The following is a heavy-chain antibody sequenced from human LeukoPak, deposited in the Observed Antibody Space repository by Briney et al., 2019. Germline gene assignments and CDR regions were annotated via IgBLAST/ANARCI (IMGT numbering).Heavy chain of an antibody. V-gene: IGHV1-69*02. D-gene: IGHD6-19*01. CDR2: IIPILGIA. Sequence: ASVKVSCKASGGTFSSYTISWMRQAPGQGLEWMGRIIPILGIANYAQKFQGRVTITADKSTSTAYMELSSLRSEDTAVYYCACIAVAGPFGYWGQGTLVTVSS. J-gene: IGHJ4*02. CDR3: ACIAVAGPFGY. CDR1: GGTFSSYT.